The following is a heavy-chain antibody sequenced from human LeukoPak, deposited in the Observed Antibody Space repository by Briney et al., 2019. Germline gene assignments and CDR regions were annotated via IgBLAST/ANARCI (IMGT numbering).Heavy chain of an antibody. CDR3: ARAEDWSMYYFDY. Sequence: PSETLSLTCTVSGGSISSSSYYWGWIRQPPGKGLEWIGSIYYSGSTYYNPSLKSRVTISVDTSKNQFSLKLSSVTAADTAVYYCARAEDWSMYYFDYWGQGTLVTVSS. V-gene: IGHV4-39*07. D-gene: IGHD3/OR15-3a*01. CDR2: IYYSGST. J-gene: IGHJ4*02. CDR1: GGSISSSSYY.